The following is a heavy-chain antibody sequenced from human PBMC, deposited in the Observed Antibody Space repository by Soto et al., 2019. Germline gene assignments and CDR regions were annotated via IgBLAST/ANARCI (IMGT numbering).Heavy chain of an antibody. Sequence: PGGSLRLSCAVSGFTYSSYGMHWDRQAPGKGLEWVAVIWYDGSNKYYADSVKGRFIISRDDSKNTLSLQMNSLRAEDTAVYYCAVAVAGPTAIGYWGQGTLVTVSS. CDR2: IWYDGSNK. V-gene: IGHV3-33*01. CDR1: GFTYSSYG. CDR3: AVAVAGPTAIGY. D-gene: IGHD6-19*01. J-gene: IGHJ4*02.